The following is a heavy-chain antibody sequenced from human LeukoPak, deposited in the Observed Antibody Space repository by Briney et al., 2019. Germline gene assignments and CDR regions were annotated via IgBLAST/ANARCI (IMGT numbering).Heavy chain of an antibody. J-gene: IGHJ5*02. Sequence: GSLRLSCAASGFTFSSYGMHWVRQAPGKGLEWVAVIWYDGSNKYYADSVKGRFTISRDNSKNTLYLQMNSLRAEDTAVYYCARVSVAKLSSSWYGLWGQGTLVTVSS. D-gene: IGHD6-13*01. CDR2: IWYDGSNK. V-gene: IGHV3-33*01. CDR3: ARVSVAKLSSSWYGL. CDR1: GFTFSSYG.